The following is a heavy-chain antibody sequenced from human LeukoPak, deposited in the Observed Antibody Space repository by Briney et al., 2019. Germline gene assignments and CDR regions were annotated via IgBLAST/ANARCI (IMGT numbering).Heavy chain of an antibody. V-gene: IGHV4-39*01. CDR3: ASLSRDYYDASGYLRY. D-gene: IGHD3-22*01. Sequence: SQSLSPTFSVSGGSIISSSYYWCWSRQPPGKGLEWIATIYYSASAYYNPSLKTRFTISVETSNNQFSLQLYSVTAPATPAYYCASLSRDYYDASGYLRYWGRGTLVSISS. CDR2: IYYSASA. J-gene: IGHJ4*02. CDR1: GGSIISSSYY.